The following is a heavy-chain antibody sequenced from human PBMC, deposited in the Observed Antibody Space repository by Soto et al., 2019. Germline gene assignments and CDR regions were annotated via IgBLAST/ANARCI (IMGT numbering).Heavy chain of an antibody. J-gene: IGHJ3*02. CDR2: IIPILGIA. D-gene: IGHD2-21*02. CDR1: GGTFSSYA. V-gene: IGHV1-69*04. Sequence: ASVKVSCKASGGTFSSYAISWVRQAPGQGLEWMGRIIPILGIANYAQKFQGRVTITADKSTSTAYMELSSLRSEDTAVYYCASRLAAASDLCGGDCYPYDAFDIWGQGTMVTVSS. CDR3: ASRLAAASDLCGGDCYPYDAFDI.